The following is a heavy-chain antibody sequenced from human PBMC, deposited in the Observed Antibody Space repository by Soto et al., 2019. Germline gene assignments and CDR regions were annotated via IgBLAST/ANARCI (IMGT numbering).Heavy chain of an antibody. Sequence: EVQLVESGGGLVQPGGSLRLSCAVSGFTFSSFWMHWVRQAPGEGLVWVSRINTDGSSTSYADSVKGRFTISRDNAKNILYLQRNRLRVEDTAMYYCAKRGVDTFGLSYWGQGTLVTVSS. V-gene: IGHV3-74*01. J-gene: IGHJ4*02. D-gene: IGHD3-10*01. CDR3: AKRGVDTFGLSY. CDR2: INTDGSST. CDR1: GFTFSSFW.